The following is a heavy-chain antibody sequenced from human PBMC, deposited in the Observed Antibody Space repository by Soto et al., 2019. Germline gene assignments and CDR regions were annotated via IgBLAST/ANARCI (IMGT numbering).Heavy chain of an antibody. Sequence: PSETLSLTCSVSGADINTYSWTWIRQPAGPGLERVGRIYTSASINYNPSLTGRVTLSVDTSTNQVSLRLASVTAADAAIYYCARDREAGHNFSYGMDVWGQGTTVTVSS. D-gene: IGHD6-19*01. CDR1: GADINTYS. CDR3: ARDREAGHNFSYGMDV. CDR2: IYTSASI. V-gene: IGHV4-4*07. J-gene: IGHJ6*02.